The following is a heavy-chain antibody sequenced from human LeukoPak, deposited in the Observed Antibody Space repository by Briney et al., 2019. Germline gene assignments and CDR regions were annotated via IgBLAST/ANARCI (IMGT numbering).Heavy chain of an antibody. V-gene: IGHV3-30*02. D-gene: IGHD6-13*01. CDR1: GFTFSSYW. J-gene: IGHJ6*03. Sequence: GGSLRLSCAASGFTFSSYWMGWVRQAPGKGLEWVAFIRYDGSNKYYADSVKGRFTISRDNSKNTLYLQMNSLRAEDTAVYYCAKDHQQLVHYYYYYMDVWGKGTTVTVSS. CDR2: IRYDGSNK. CDR3: AKDHQQLVHYYYYYMDV.